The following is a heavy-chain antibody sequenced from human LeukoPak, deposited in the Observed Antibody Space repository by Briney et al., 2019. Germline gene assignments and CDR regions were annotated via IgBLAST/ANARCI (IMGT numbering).Heavy chain of an antibody. Sequence: GASVKVSCKASGYTFTSYGISWVRQAPGQGLEWMGWISAYNGNTNYAQKLQGRVTMTTDTSTSTAYMELRSLRSDDTAVYYCARDGENTYYYSSGSYYNGGYNWFDPWGQGTLVTVSS. D-gene: IGHD3-10*01. CDR2: ISAYNGNT. CDR3: ARDGENTYYYSSGSYYNGGYNWFDP. V-gene: IGHV1-18*01. CDR1: GYTFTSYG. J-gene: IGHJ5*02.